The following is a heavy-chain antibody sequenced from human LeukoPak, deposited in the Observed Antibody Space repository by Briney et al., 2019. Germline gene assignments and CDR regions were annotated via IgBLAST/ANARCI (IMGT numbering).Heavy chain of an antibody. D-gene: IGHD6-13*01. J-gene: IGHJ4*02. CDR3: ARWIPAAGSDI. Sequence: PGGSLRLSCVASGFTFSNYGMSWVRQAPGKGLEWVSSISSSTNYIYYADSVKGRFTISRDNAKNSLFLHMNSLRAEDTAVYYCARWIPAAGSDIWGQGTLVIVSS. V-gene: IGHV3-21*06. CDR2: ISSSTNYI. CDR1: GFTFSNYG.